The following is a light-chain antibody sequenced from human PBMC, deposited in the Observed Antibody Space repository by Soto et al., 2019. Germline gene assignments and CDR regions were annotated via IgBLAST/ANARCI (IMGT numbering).Light chain of an antibody. J-gene: IGKJ5*01. CDR3: QQLYTLPFT. CDR1: HDISTF. V-gene: IGKV1-9*01. Sequence: DIQFTQSPSLLSSSIGERFTITCGASHDISTFLAWYQQKPGKAPKLLIYEASTLQSGVPSRFSGSGSGTEFTLTISGLLPEDFAAYHCQQLYTLPFTFGQGTRL. CDR2: EAS.